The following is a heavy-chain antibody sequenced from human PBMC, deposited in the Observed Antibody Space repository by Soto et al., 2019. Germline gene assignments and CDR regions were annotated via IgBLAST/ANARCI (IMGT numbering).Heavy chain of an antibody. CDR2: IYYSGST. CDR3: ARDVYSGSYYGYYGMDV. Sequence: SETLSLTCTVSGGSISSSSYYWGWIRQPPGKGLEWIGSIYYSGSTYYNPSLKSRVTISVDTSKNQFSLKLSSVTVADTAVYYCARDVYSGSYYGYYGMDVWGQGTTVTVSS. V-gene: IGHV4-39*02. J-gene: IGHJ6*02. D-gene: IGHD1-26*01. CDR1: GGSISSSSYY.